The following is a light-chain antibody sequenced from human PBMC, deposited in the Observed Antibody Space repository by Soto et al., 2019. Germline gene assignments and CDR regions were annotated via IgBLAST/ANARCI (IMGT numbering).Light chain of an antibody. Sequence: DIQMTQSPSSLSASVGDRVTITCRASQGISNYLAWYQQKPGKVPKLLIYAASTLQSGVPSRFSGSGSGTDFTLTISSLQPEDVATYDCQKYNSARRTFGQGSKVEIK. CDR2: AAS. V-gene: IGKV1-27*01. CDR1: QGISNY. CDR3: QKYNSARRT. J-gene: IGKJ1*01.